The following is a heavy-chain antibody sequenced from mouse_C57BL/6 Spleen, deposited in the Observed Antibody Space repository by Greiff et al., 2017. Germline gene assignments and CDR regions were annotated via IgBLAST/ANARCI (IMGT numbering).Heavy chain of an antibody. D-gene: IGHD4-1*01. CDR2: IYPGSGNT. Sequence: VKLQESGPELVKPGASVKISCKASGYSFTSYYIHWVKQRPGQGLEWIGWIYPGSGNTKYNEKFKGKATLTADTSSSTAYMQLSSVTSEDSAVDYCAGRPNWDYFDYWGQGTTLTVSS. V-gene: IGHV1-66*01. CDR3: AGRPNWDYFDY. CDR1: GYSFTSYY. J-gene: IGHJ2*01.